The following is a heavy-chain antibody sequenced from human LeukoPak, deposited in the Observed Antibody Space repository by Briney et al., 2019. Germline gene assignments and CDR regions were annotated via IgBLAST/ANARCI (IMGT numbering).Heavy chain of an antibody. Sequence: ASVKVSCKASGYTFTSNYIHWVRQAPGQGLEWMGIINPSGSSTSYAQKFQGRVTMTRDTSTSTVYMELSSLRSEDTAVYYCARALNRQLASILYYYYYGMDVWGQGTTVTVSS. CDR3: ARALNRQLASILYYYYYGMDV. CDR1: GYTFTSNY. CDR2: INPSGSST. V-gene: IGHV1-46*01. D-gene: IGHD6-13*01. J-gene: IGHJ6*02.